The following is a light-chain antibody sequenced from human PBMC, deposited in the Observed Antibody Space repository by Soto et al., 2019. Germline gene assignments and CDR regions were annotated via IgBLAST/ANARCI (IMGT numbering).Light chain of an antibody. V-gene: IGKV1-39*01. CDR3: RQRYGSPGT. CDR2: AAS. Sequence: MTQSPSSLSASVGDRATISCRASQSISSYLNCYRQTPGRAPNLLIYAASSMQSGVTSRFFSSSSGREFTLTIGRLLAEEFLAVYCRQRYGSPGTFGQGTKVDIK. J-gene: IGKJ1*01. CDR1: QSISSY.